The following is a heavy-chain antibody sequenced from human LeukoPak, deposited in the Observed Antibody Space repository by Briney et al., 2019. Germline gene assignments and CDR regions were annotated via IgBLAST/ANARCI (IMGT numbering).Heavy chain of an antibody. CDR3: ARGYCSSTSCYFLGGIDY. J-gene: IGHJ4*02. CDR1: EFTFDDYA. V-gene: IGHV3-9*01. D-gene: IGHD2-2*01. CDR2: ISWNSGSI. Sequence: GGSLRLSCAASEFTFDDYAMHWVRQAPGKGLEWVSGISWNSGSIGYADSVKGRFTISRDNAKNSLYLQMNSLRAEDTALYYCARGYCSSTSCYFLGGIDYWGQGTLVTVSS.